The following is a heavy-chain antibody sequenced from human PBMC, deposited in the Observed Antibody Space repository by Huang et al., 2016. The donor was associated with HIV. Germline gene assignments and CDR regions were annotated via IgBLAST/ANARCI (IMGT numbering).Heavy chain of an antibody. V-gene: IGHV3-30*18. CDR2: ISYDGSYQ. Sequence: QVQLVESGGGVVQPGRSLRLSCAASGFTFSNYGVHWVRQAPGTGLEGGAGISYDGSYQYYSDSVKGRFTISRDDSQNTLYLQMSSLRAEDTAVYFCAKDREDSAYQLDYWGQGTRVTVSS. D-gene: IGHD5-12*01. CDR1: GFTFSNYG. J-gene: IGHJ4*02. CDR3: AKDREDSAYQLDY.